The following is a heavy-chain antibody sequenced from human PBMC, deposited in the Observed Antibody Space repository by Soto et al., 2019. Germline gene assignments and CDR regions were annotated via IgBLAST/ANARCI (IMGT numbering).Heavy chain of an antibody. J-gene: IGHJ3*02. V-gene: IGHV1-69*13. CDR1: GGTFSSYA. D-gene: IGHD4-4*01. CDR2: IIPIFGTA. CDR3: AIYYSNLFWARLDAFDI. Sequence: GASVKVSCKASGGTFSSYAISWVRQAPGQGLEWMGGIIPIFGTANYAQKFQGRVTITADESTSTAYMELSSLRSEDTAVYYCAIYYSNLFWARLDAFDIWGQGTMVTVSS.